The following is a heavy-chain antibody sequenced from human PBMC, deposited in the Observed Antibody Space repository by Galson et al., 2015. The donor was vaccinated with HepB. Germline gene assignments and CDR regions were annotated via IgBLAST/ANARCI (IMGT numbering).Heavy chain of an antibody. CDR3: ARGGYMGAAAGQAT. J-gene: IGHJ4*02. CDR2: IIPIFGTA. D-gene: IGHD6-13*01. CDR1: GGTFSSYA. Sequence: SVKVSCKASGGTFSSYAISWVRQAPGQGLEWMGGIIPIFGTANYAQKFQGRVTITADESTSTAYMELSSLRSEDTAVYYCARGGYMGAAAGQATWGQGTLVTVSS. V-gene: IGHV1-69*13.